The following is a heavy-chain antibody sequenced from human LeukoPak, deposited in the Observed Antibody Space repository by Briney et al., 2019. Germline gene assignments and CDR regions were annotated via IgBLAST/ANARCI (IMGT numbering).Heavy chain of an antibody. J-gene: IGHJ3*02. CDR1: GFSFSNYA. CDR2: MNSDGSST. D-gene: IGHD3-22*01. V-gene: IGHV3-74*01. Sequence: GGSLRLSCAASGFSFSNYAMSWVRQAPGKGLVWVSRMNSDGSSTNYADSVKGRFTISRDNAKNILYLQMNSLRAEDTAVYHCATGHYYDSSGYYPLPDAFDIWGQGTMVTVSS. CDR3: ATGHYYDSSGYYPLPDAFDI.